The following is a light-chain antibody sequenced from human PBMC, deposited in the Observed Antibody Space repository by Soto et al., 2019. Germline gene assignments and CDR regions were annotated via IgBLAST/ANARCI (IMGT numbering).Light chain of an antibody. CDR1: QTIDNT. CDR2: DAS. J-gene: IGKJ2*01. V-gene: IGKV3-15*01. CDR3: QHYNYWPYT. Sequence: EIVITQSPSTLSLSPLDRSTPSCRASQTIDNTLAWYQRKPGQAPRLLIYDASTRATGVPARFSGSGSGTDFTLTISSLQSEDFAVYYCQHYNYWPYTFGQGTKVDI.